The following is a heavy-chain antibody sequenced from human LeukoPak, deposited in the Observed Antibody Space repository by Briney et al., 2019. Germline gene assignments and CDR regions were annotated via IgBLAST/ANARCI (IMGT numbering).Heavy chain of an antibody. J-gene: IGHJ3*02. V-gene: IGHV1-3*01. CDR2: IKVAIVNT. CDR1: GYRFTKYT. D-gene: IGHD3-16*01. CDR3: ARGEIVITFGSSRPGDAFNI. Sequence: ASVTVSCKAFGYRFTKYTMHWVRQAPGQRLEGMGGIKVAIVNTKYSQKFQGRVTITRDTSASTVYMELSSLRSEDTAVYYCARGEIVITFGSSRPGDAFNIWGQGTMVTVSS.